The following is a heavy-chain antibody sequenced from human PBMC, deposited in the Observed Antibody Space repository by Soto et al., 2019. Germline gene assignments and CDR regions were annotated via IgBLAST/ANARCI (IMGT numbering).Heavy chain of an antibody. CDR1: GGSISSGDYY. V-gene: IGHV4-30-4*01. CDR2: IYYSGST. D-gene: IGHD3-3*01. CDR3: ARTLTYYDFWSGYYSTTRARPGFDP. J-gene: IGHJ5*02. Sequence: PSETLSLTCTVSGGSISSGDYYWSWIRQPPGKGLEWIGYIYYSGSTYYNPSLKSRVTISVDTSKNQFSLKLSSVTAADTAVYYCARTLTYYDFWSGYYSTTRARPGFDPWGQGTLVTVSS.